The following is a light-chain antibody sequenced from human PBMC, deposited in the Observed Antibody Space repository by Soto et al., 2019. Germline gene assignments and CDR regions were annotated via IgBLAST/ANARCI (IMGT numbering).Light chain of an antibody. Sequence: QSALTQPASVSGSPGQSITISCTGTSSDVGGYKFVSWYQQHPGKALKLMIFEVSNRPSGVSNHFSGSKSGNTASLTISGLQAEDEADYYCSSYTTSSTRVFGGGTKLTV. V-gene: IGLV2-14*01. CDR1: SSDVGGYKF. CDR2: EVS. CDR3: SSYTTSSTRV. J-gene: IGLJ3*02.